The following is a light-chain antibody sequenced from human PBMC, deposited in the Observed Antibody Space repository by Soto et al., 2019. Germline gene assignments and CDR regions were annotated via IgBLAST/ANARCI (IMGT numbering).Light chain of an antibody. Sequence: QSVLTQPLSASGTPGQWVTISGSGSSSNIGSNYVYWYQQLPGTAPKLLIYRNNQRPSGVPDRFSGSKSGTSASLAISGLRSEDEADYYCAAWDDSLSGHWVFGGGTQLTVL. V-gene: IGLV1-47*01. J-gene: IGLJ3*02. CDR2: RNN. CDR1: SSNIGSNY. CDR3: AAWDDSLSGHWV.